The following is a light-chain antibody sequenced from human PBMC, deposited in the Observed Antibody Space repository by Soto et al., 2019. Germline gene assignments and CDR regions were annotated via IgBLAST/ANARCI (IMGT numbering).Light chain of an antibody. J-gene: IGKJ3*01. Sequence: DIQLTQSPSFLSASVGDRVTITCRASQGINSYLGWYQQKPGIAPKLLIYAASTLQSGVPSRFSGSGSGTEFTLTISSLQPEDFATYYCQQLKSYPITFGPGTKVDI. V-gene: IGKV1-9*01. CDR2: AAS. CDR3: QQLKSYPIT. CDR1: QGINSY.